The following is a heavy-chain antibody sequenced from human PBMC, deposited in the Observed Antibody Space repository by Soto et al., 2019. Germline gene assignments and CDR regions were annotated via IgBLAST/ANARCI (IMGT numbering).Heavy chain of an antibody. D-gene: IGHD6-13*01. CDR1: GYSFTRYW. CDR3: ARDWVRVYDY. J-gene: IGHJ4*02. CDR2: IDPSDSYT. Sequence: GESLKISCKGSGYSFTRYWITWVRQMPGKGLEWMGRIDPSDSYTNYSPSFQGHVTISADKSISTAYLQWSRLRAEDTAVYYCARDWVRVYDYWGQGTLVTVSS. V-gene: IGHV5-10-1*01.